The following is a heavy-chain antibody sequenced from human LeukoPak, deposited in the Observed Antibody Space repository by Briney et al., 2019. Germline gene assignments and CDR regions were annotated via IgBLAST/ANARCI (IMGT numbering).Heavy chain of an antibody. D-gene: IGHD3-10*01. CDR1: GFTFSSYA. Sequence: GGSLRLFCAASGFTFSSYAMNWVRQAPGKGLEWVSGISAAGGGRYYAASVKGRFTISRDNSKNTLELQMNSRRAEDTAVYYCAKVRGSSFWYGMDVWGRGTTVTVSS. CDR2: ISAAGGGR. CDR3: AKVRGSSFWYGMDV. V-gene: IGHV3-23*01. J-gene: IGHJ6*02.